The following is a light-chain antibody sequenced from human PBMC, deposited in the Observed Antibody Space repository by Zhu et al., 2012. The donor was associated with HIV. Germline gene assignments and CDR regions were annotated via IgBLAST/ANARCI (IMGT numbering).Light chain of an antibody. Sequence: VMTQSPATLSVSPGERSTLSCRASQSVGTNLAWYQQKPGQVPRLLISRASTRATGIPDRFSGSGSGTDFILTISRLEPEDFGVYFCQQQGSSPHTFGQGTKLEIK. CDR3: QQQGSSPHT. CDR2: RAS. CDR1: QSVGTN. V-gene: IGKV3-20*01. J-gene: IGKJ2*01.